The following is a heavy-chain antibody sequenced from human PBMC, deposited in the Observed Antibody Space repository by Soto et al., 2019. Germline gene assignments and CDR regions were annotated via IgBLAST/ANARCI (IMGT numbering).Heavy chain of an antibody. D-gene: IGHD2-2*02. CDR3: ASRGYIRMTPNTDMDV. CDR1: GFTLSSYS. V-gene: IGHV3-21*01. Sequence: PGGSLRLSCAASGFTLSSYSMNWVRQAPGKGLEWVSSISSSSSYIYYADSVKGRFTISRDNAKNSLYLQMNSLRAEDTAVYYCASRGYIRMTPNTDMDVWGQGTTVTVSS. CDR2: ISSSSSYI. J-gene: IGHJ6*02.